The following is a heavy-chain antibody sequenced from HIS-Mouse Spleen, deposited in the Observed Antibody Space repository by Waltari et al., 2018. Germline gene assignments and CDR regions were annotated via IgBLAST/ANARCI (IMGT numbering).Heavy chain of an antibody. CDR3: ARGEGRELKVDY. Sequence: QVQLQESGPGLVKPSQTLSLTCTVPGGPLSSGGYYWRWIRQHPGKGLEWIGYIYYSGSTYYNPSLKSRVTISVDTSKNQFSLKLSSVTAADTAVYYCARGEGRELKVDYWGQGTLVTVSS. D-gene: IGHD1-7*01. CDR1: GGPLSSGGYY. J-gene: IGHJ4*02. CDR2: IYYSGST. V-gene: IGHV4-31*03.